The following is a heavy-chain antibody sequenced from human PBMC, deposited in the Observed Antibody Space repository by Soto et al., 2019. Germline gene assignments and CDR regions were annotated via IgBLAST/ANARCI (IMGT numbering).Heavy chain of an antibody. J-gene: IGHJ6*03. D-gene: IGHD2-15*01. Sequence: EVQLVESGGGLVKPGGSLRLSCAASGFTFSNAWMSWVRQAPGKGLEWVGRIKSKTDGGTTDYAAPVKGRFTISRDDSKNTLYLHMNSLKTEDTAVYYCTTEAYCSGGSCYPYYYYYYMDVWGKGTTVTVSS. CDR3: TTEAYCSGGSCYPYYYYYYMDV. V-gene: IGHV3-15*01. CDR1: GFTFSNAW. CDR2: IKSKTDGGTT.